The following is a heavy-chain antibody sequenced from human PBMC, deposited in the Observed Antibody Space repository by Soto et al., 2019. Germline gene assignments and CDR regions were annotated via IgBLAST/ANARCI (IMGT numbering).Heavy chain of an antibody. CDR2: IYTGST. Sequence: QVQLQESGPGLVKPSETLSLICTVSGVSISNYYWSWIRQPPGKRLEWIGWIYTGSTTYNPPLKNRVTISDDTSKNQFSLKLTSVTASDTAVYYCARHPLIAATTYNWFDPWGQGSLVTVSS. CDR1: GVSISNYY. D-gene: IGHD2-21*01. V-gene: IGHV4-59*08. J-gene: IGHJ5*02. CDR3: ARHPLIAATTYNWFDP.